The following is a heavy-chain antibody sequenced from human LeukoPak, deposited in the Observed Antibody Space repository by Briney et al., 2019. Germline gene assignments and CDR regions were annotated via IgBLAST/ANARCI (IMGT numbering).Heavy chain of an antibody. CDR3: ARRPAAGRCFDY. V-gene: IGHV3-11*01. CDR1: GFTFSDYH. CDR2: ISSGGSSI. J-gene: IGHJ4*02. D-gene: IGHD6-13*01. Sequence: GGSLRHSCAVSGFTFSDYHMSWIRQAPGKGLEWVSYISSGGSSISHADSVKGRFTISRDNAENSLYLQMNSLRAEDTAVYYCARRPAAGRCFDYWGQGTLVTVSS.